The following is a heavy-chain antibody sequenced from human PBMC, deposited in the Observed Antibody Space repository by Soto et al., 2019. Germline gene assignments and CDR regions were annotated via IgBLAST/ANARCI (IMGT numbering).Heavy chain of an antibody. Sequence: PGGSLRLSCAASGFTFSNHVMSWVRQAPERGLEWVSSISDSGGDRKYADSVKGRFTVSRDNSKNTLYLQMNSLRAEDTAVYYCVQDRRDYDFLSGYPRHDSWGQGTLVTVSS. D-gene: IGHD3-3*01. CDR1: GFTFSNHV. CDR2: ISDSGGDR. J-gene: IGHJ4*02. V-gene: IGHV3-23*01. CDR3: VQDRRDYDFLSGYPRHDS.